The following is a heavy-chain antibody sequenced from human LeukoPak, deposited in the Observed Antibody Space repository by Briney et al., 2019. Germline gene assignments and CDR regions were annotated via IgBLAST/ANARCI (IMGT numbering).Heavy chain of an antibody. CDR3: ARTENYIPEDWFDP. D-gene: IGHD5-24*01. CDR2: IYDSGST. CDR1: GGSISSGAHY. Sequence: SETLSLTCAVSGGSISSGAHYWSWIRQHPGKGLEWIGYIYDSGSTYYNPSLKSRVTISLDTSKNQFSLKVNSVTAADTAVYYCARTENYIPEDWFDPWGQGTLVTVSS. V-gene: IGHV4-31*11. J-gene: IGHJ5*02.